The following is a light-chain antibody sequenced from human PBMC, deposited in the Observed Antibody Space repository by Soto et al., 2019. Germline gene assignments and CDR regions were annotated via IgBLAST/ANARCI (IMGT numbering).Light chain of an antibody. CDR1: QDISNY. J-gene: IGKJ1*01. CDR2: DAS. CDR3: QQYDNFPRT. Sequence: DIQMTQSPSSLSASVGDRVTITCQASQDISNYLNWYQQKPGKAPKLLIYDASNLETGVPSRFSRSGSGTDFTFTISSLQPEDIATYYCQQYDNFPRTFGQGTKVEIK. V-gene: IGKV1-33*01.